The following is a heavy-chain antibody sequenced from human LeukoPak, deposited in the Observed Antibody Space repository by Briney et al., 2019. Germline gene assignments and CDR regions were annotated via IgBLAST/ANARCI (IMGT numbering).Heavy chain of an antibody. Sequence: ASVKVSCKASGYTFTSYGISWVRQAPGQGLEWMGWISAYNGNTNYAQKLQGRVTMTTDTSTSTAYMELRSLRSDDTAVYYCARDIRRYSGSSDPDYWGQGTLVTVSS. CDR3: ARDIRRYSGSSDPDY. CDR1: GYTFTSYG. V-gene: IGHV1-18*01. CDR2: ISAYNGNT. D-gene: IGHD1-26*01. J-gene: IGHJ4*02.